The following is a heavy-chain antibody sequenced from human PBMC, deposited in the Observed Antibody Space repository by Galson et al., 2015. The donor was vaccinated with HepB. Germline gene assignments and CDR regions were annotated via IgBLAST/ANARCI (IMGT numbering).Heavy chain of an antibody. D-gene: IGHD1-14*01. CDR3: AKSLTNRESVRPSPYYHHYYMDV. CDR1: GFTFSSYA. Sequence: SLRLSCAASGFTFSSYAMHWVRQGPGKGLEWVAVISFDVTTKYYADSVKGRFTISRDNSRNTLYLQINRLRAEDTAAYYCAKSLTNRESVRPSPYYHHYYMDVWGKGTTVTVSS. V-gene: IGHV3-30*18. J-gene: IGHJ6*03. CDR2: ISFDVTTK.